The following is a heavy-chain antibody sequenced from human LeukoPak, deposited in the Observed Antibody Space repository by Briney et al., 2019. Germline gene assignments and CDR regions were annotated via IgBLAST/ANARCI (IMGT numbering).Heavy chain of an antibody. D-gene: IGHD2-2*01. CDR3: ARDGALFVVVPVSYGMDV. CDR1: GFTFSDYY. V-gene: IGHV3-11*01. CDR2: ISSRGSTI. Sequence: PGGSLRLAWAASGFTFSDYYISWIRQAPGKGLEWVSYISSRGSTIYYADSVKGRFTISRDNAKNSLYLQMNSLRAADTAVYYCARDGALFVVVPVSYGMDVWGQGTTVTVSS. J-gene: IGHJ6*02.